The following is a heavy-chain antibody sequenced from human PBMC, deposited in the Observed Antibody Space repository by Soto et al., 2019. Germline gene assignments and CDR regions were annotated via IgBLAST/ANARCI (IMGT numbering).Heavy chain of an antibody. CDR1: GGSISSCDYY. V-gene: IGHV4-31*03. CDR3: ARIVPLYDSVWRSNTYNFDY. CDR2: IYYTGTT. J-gene: IGHJ4*02. Sequence: QVQLQESGPGLVKPSQTLSLTCTVSGGSISSCDYYWIWIRQLPGQGLAWVGYIYYTGTTYYNPSLNSRLTISVDTSKSPFSLKLKSVTVPDTAVYYCARIVPLYDSVWRSNTYNFDYWGQGTMVTVSS. D-gene: IGHD3-16*01.